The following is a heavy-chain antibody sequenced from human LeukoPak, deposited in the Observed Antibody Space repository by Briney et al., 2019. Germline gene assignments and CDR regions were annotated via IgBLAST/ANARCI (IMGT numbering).Heavy chain of an antibody. CDR2: ISDYNGNT. V-gene: IGHV1-18*01. Sequence: ASVKVSCKASGYTFTSYGISWVRQAPEQRLEWMGWISDYNGNTNYAQKLQGRVTMTKDTPTSTAYMELRRLRSDDTAAYYCARDYILTGEFDYWGQGTLVTVSS. J-gene: IGHJ4*02. D-gene: IGHD3-9*01. CDR3: ARDYILTGEFDY. CDR1: GYTFTSYG.